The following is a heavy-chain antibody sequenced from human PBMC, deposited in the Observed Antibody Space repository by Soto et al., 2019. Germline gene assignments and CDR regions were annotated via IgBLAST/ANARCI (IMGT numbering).Heavy chain of an antibody. J-gene: IGHJ4*02. Sequence: EVQLLESGGGLVQPGGSLRLSCAASGFIFSSYAMSWVRQAPGKGLEWVSAISGSGGSTYYADSVKGRFTISRDNSKNTLYLQMNSLRAEDTAVYYCAKDFVGGSCFGYWGQGTLVTVSS. CDR2: ISGSGGST. CDR1: GFIFSSYA. CDR3: AKDFVGGSCFGY. D-gene: IGHD2-15*01. V-gene: IGHV3-23*01.